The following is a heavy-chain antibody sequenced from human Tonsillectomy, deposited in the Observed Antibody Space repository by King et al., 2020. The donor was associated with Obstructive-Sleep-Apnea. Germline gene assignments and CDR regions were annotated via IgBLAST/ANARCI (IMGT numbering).Heavy chain of an antibody. CDR1: GGSISSSSYY. J-gene: IGHJ4*02. Sequence: QLQESGPGLVKPSETLSLTCTVSGGSISSSSYYWGWIRQPPGKGLEWIGSIYYSGSTYYNPSLKSRVTISVDTSKNQFSLKLSSVTAADTAVYYCARASGYDFWRGYYKDYWGQGTLVTVPS. CDR3: ARASGYDFWRGYYKDY. CDR2: IYYSGST. V-gene: IGHV4-39*07. D-gene: IGHD3-3*01.